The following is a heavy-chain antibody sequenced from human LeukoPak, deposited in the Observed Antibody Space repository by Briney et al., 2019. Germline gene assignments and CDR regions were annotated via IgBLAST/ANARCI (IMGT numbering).Heavy chain of an antibody. V-gene: IGHV4-34*01. CDR3: ARPRKHDYYDMDV. CDR1: GFSFSTYS. J-gene: IGHJ6*03. CDR2: INPSGTT. Sequence: GSLRLSCAASGFSFSTYSMNWIRQPPGKGLEWIGEINPSGTTNYNPSLKGRVTISLDTSKNHFSLNLSSVTAADTAVYYCARPRKHDYYDMDVWGKGTTVTVSS.